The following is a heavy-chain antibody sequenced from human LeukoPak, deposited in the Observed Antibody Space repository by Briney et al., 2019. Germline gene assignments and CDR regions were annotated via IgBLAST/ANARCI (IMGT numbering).Heavy chain of an antibody. CDR2: INSDGSSA. CDR1: GFTFSNYW. D-gene: IGHD6-6*01. J-gene: IGHJ4*02. Sequence: GRSLRLSCAASGFTFSNYWMHWVRQAPGKGLVWVSRINSDGSSAYYADSVKGRFTISRDNAKNTLFLQMNSLRAEDTAVYYCARVLASGSSSSVYGYWGQGTLVTVSS. V-gene: IGHV3-74*01. CDR3: ARVLASGSSSSVYGY.